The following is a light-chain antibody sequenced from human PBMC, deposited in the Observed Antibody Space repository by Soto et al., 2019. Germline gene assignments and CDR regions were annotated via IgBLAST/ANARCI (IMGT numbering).Light chain of an antibody. CDR2: DVS. V-gene: IGLV2-11*01. Sequence: QSVLTQPRSVSGSPGQSVTISCTGSSSHIGVYNSVSWYQQHPGKAPKLMIYDVSKRPSGVPDRFSGSKSGNTASLTISGLQAEDEADYYCCSFEDSHVFGSGTKVTVL. J-gene: IGLJ1*01. CDR3: CSFEDSHV. CDR1: SSHIGVYNS.